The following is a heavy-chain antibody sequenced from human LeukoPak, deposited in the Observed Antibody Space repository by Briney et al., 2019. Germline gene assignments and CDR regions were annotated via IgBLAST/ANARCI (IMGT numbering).Heavy chain of an antibody. D-gene: IGHD3-22*01. CDR1: GFTFSSYS. CDR3: ARHLRSSGYPFLKFDY. J-gene: IGHJ4*02. V-gene: IGHV3-48*01. Sequence: GGSLRLSCAASGFTFSSYSMNWVRQAPGKGLEWVSYISSSSSTIYYADSVKGRFTISRDNAKNSLYLQMNSLRAEDTAVYYCARHLRSSGYPFLKFDYWGQGTLVTVSS. CDR2: ISSSSSTI.